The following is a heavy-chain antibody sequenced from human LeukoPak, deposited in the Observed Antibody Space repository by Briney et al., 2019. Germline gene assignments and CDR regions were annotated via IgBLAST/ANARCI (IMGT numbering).Heavy chain of an antibody. J-gene: IGHJ6*02. CDR3: AREGFGNRVDYYYYGMDV. Sequence: SVKVSCTASGGTFSSYAISWVRQAPGQGLEWMGGIIPIFGTANYAQKFQGRVTITADESTSTAYMELSSLRSEDTAVYYCAREGFGNRVDYYYYGMDVWGQGTTVTVSS. CDR1: GGTFSSYA. D-gene: IGHD1-14*01. V-gene: IGHV1-69*13. CDR2: IIPIFGTA.